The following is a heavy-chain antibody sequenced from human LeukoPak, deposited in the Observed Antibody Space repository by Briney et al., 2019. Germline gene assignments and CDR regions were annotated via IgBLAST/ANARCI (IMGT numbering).Heavy chain of an antibody. Sequence: SQTLSLTCTVSGGSISSGSYYWSWIRQPAGKGLEWIGRIYTSGSTNYNPSLKSRVTISVDTSKNQFSLKLSSVTAADTAVYYCARGKPWERDAFDIWGQGTMVTVSS. D-gene: IGHD1-26*01. V-gene: IGHV4-61*02. J-gene: IGHJ3*02. CDR2: IYTSGST. CDR1: GGSISSGSYY. CDR3: ARGKPWERDAFDI.